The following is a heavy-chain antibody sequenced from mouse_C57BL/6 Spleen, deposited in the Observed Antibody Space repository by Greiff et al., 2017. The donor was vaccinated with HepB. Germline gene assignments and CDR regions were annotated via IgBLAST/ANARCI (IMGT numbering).Heavy chain of an antibody. J-gene: IGHJ2*01. CDR2: IYPSDSET. Sequence: QVQLQQPGAELVRPGSSVKLSCKASGYTFTSYWMDWVKQRPGQGLEWIGNIYPSDSETHYNQKFKDKATLTVDKSSSTAYRQLSSLTSEDSAVYYCAREDGYYSYFDYWGQGTTLTVSS. V-gene: IGHV1-61*01. CDR3: AREDGYYSYFDY. CDR1: GYTFTSYW. D-gene: IGHD2-3*01.